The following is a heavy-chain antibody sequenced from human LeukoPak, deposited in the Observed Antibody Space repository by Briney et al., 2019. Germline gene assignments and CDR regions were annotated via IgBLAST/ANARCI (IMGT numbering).Heavy chain of an antibody. J-gene: IGHJ4*02. Sequence: GGSLRLSCAGSGFTFSSHAMHWVRQAPGKGLEWVAVILNDGDNKYYADSVKGRFTVSRDTSKNTLYLQMNTLRADDTAVYYCAKRTMSAFDSWGQGTLLIVSS. V-gene: IGHV3-30-3*02. CDR1: GFTFSSHA. D-gene: IGHD5-24*01. CDR3: AKRTMSAFDS. CDR2: ILNDGDNK.